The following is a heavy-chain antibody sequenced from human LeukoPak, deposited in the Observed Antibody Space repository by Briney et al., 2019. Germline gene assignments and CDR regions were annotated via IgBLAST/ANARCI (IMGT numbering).Heavy chain of an antibody. CDR1: GGTFSSYT. D-gene: IGHD3-22*01. V-gene: IGHV1-69*04. CDR3: ARDLGSLPYYYDSSGPNGGY. CDR2: IIPILGIA. Sequence: ASVKVSCKASGGTFSSYTISWVRQAPGQGLEWMGRIIPILGIANYAQKFQGRVTITADKSTSTAYMELSSLRSEDTAMYYCARDLGSLPYYYDSSGPNGGYWGQGTLVTVSS. J-gene: IGHJ4*02.